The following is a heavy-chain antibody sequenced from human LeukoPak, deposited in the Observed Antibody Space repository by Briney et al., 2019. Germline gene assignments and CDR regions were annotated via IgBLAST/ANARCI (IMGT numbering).Heavy chain of an antibody. J-gene: IGHJ4*02. CDR2: ISYDGSNE. V-gene: IGHV3-30*18. CDR1: GFTFNYYV. D-gene: IGHD2-15*01. CDR3: AKQLGYCSDGSCYLPY. Sequence: GGSLRLSCAASGFTFNYYVVHWARQAPGKGLEWVAVISYDGSNEYYADSVQGRFTISRDNSKSTLCLQMNSLRAEDTAVYYCAKQLGYCSDGSCYLPYWGQGTLVTVSS.